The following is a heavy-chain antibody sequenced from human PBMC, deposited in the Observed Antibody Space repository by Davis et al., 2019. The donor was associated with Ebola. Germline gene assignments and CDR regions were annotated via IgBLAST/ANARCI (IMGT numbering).Heavy chain of an antibody. CDR3: ARVPLMGSGWDYYFDY. J-gene: IGHJ4*02. CDR1: GGTFSSYD. CDR2: IIPILGIA. D-gene: IGHD6-19*01. Sequence: AASVKVSCKASGGTFSSYDISWVRQAPGQGLEWMGRIIPILGIANYAQKFQGRVTITADKSTSTAYMEVRSLRSDDTAVYYCARVPLMGSGWDYYFDYWGQGTLVTVSS. V-gene: IGHV1-69*04.